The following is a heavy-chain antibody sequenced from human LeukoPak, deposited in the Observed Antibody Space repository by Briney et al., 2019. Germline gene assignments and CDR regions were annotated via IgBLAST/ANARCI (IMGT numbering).Heavy chain of an antibody. D-gene: IGHD6-19*01. V-gene: IGHV3-30-3*01. Sequence: PGRSLRLSCAAPGFTFSSYAMHWVRQAPGKGLEWVAVISYDGSNKYYADSVKGRFTISRDNSKNTLYLQMNSLRAEDTAVYYCAKGPLIEVAGTTWDYWGQGTLVTVSS. CDR3: AKGPLIEVAGTTWDY. CDR1: GFTFSSYA. CDR2: ISYDGSNK. J-gene: IGHJ4*02.